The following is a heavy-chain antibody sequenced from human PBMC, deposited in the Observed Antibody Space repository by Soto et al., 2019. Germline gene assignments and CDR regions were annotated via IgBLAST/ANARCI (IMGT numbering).Heavy chain of an antibody. Sequence: EVQLLESGGGLVQPGGSLRLSCAASGFTFSSYAMSWVRQAPGKGLEWVSAISGSGGSTYYADSVKGRFTISRDNSKNTLYLQMNSLRAEDTALYYCAKDLVYCSSTSCFYYYYYGMDVWGQGTTVTVS. V-gene: IGHV3-23*01. D-gene: IGHD2-2*01. CDR1: GFTFSSYA. CDR2: ISGSGGST. CDR3: AKDLVYCSSTSCFYYYYYGMDV. J-gene: IGHJ6*02.